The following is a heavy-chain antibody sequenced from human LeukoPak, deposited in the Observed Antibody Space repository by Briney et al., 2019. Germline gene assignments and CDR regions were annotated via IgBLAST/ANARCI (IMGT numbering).Heavy chain of an antibody. D-gene: IGHD3-3*01. Sequence: PGGSLRLSCAASGFTFSSYSMNWVRQAPGKGLEWVSSISSSSSYIYYADSVKGRFTISRDNAKNSLYLQMNSLRAEDTAVYYCARGGYYDFWSGYYWGQGTLVTVSS. CDR2: ISSSSSYI. V-gene: IGHV3-21*01. J-gene: IGHJ4*02. CDR3: ARGGYYDFWSGYY. CDR1: GFTFSSYS.